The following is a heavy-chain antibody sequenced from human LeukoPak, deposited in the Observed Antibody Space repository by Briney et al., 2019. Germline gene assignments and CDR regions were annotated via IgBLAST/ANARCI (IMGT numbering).Heavy chain of an antibody. V-gene: IGHV3-30*04. D-gene: IGHD3-3*01. CDR3: ARDYRKIFSGYGMDV. J-gene: IGHJ6*02. CDR1: GVSFSTYA. Sequence: GGSLRLSCEASGVSFSTYAMHWVRQAPGKGLEWVAVISYDDTSKHYADSVRGRFTISRENSKNTLFLQMKSLTPEDTAVYYCARDYRKIFSGYGMDVWGQGTTVTVSS. CDR2: ISYDDTSK.